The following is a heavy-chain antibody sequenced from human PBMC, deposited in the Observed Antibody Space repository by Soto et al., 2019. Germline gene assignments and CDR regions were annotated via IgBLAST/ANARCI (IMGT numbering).Heavy chain of an antibody. D-gene: IGHD5-12*01. J-gene: IGHJ6*02. CDR2: IYYSGST. CDR3: AREARYSGYGGPTTSRLFRAYYYGMDV. V-gene: IGHV4-30-4*01. Sequence: SETLSLTCTVSGGSISSGDYYWSWIRQPPGKGLEWIGYIYYSGSTYYNPSLKSRVTISVDTSKNQFSLKLSSVTAADTAVYYCAREARYSGYGGPTTSRLFRAYYYGMDVWGQGTTVTVSS. CDR1: GGSISSGDYY.